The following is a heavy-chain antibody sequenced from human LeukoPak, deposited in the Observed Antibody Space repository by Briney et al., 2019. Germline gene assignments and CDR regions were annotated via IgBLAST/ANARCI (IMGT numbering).Heavy chain of an antibody. J-gene: IGHJ5*02. V-gene: IGHV3-30*03. CDR3: GSGPTGFA. CDR1: GFTFSTYG. D-gene: IGHD1-14*01. CDR2: ILYDGSDK. Sequence: GGSLRLSCAASGFTFSTYGMHWVRQAPGKGLEWVAAILYDGSDKYYADSVKGRFTISRDNSKNTLYLQMNSLRAEDTAVYLCGSGPTGFAWGQGTLVTVSS.